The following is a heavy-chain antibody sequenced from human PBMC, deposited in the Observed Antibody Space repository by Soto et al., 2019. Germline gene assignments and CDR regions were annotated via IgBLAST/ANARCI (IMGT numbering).Heavy chain of an antibody. CDR3: LRWVPWFSSNWDFDY. D-gene: IGHD6-13*01. J-gene: IGHJ4*02. CDR1: GYSFTTYW. Sequence: EVQLVQSGSEVKKPGESLIISCQGSGYSFTTYWIAWVRQMPGKGLEWMGIIYPGDSDTRYSPSFQGQVTISADTSISTAYLQWSSLNASDSAMYYCLRWVPWFSSNWDFDYWGQGTLVTVPS. CDR2: IYPGDSDT. V-gene: IGHV5-51*01.